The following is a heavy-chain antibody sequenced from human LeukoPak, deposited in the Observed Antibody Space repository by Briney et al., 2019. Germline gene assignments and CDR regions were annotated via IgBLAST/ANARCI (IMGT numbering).Heavy chain of an antibody. Sequence: PGGSLRLSCAASGFTFSAYAMYWVRQAPGKGLEWVSHISYSGGDTTKYADSVKGRFTISRDNSRNTVYLQMNSLRAEDTAVYYCAKDWMGSYYALDYWGQGTLVTVSS. CDR3: AKDWMGSYYALDY. J-gene: IGHJ4*02. D-gene: IGHD3-10*01. V-gene: IGHV3-23*01. CDR1: GFTFSAYA. CDR2: ISYSGGDTT.